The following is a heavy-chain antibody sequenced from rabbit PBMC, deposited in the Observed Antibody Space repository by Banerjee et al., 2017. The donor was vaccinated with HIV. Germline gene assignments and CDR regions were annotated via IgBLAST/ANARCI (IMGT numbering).Heavy chain of an antibody. Sequence: QEQLEESGGDLVKPEGSLTLTCTASGFSFSSSYWICWVRQAPGKGLEWIGCIYGGSSGNTAYASWAKGRFTISKTSSTTVTLQMTSLTAADTATYFCAAGYFHYFNLWGPGTLVTVS. J-gene: IGHJ4*01. CDR2: IYGGSSGNT. D-gene: IGHD1-1*01. CDR3: AAGYFHYFNL. CDR1: GFSFSSSYW. V-gene: IGHV1S45*01.